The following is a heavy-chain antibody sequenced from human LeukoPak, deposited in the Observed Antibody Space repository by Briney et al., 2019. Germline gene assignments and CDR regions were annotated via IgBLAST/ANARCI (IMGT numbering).Heavy chain of an antibody. CDR3: ARVGDHFHWYLDL. J-gene: IGHJ2*01. CDR2: LYSGSDT. Sequence: PGGSLTLSCVASGFSVSLNYMNWVRQAPGKGLEWVSILYSGSDTYYADSVKGRFTISRDSSKNMLFLHMNSLRAEDTAVYYCARVGDHFHWYLDLWGRGTLVTVSS. V-gene: IGHV3-53*01. D-gene: IGHD3-3*02. CDR1: GFSVSLNY.